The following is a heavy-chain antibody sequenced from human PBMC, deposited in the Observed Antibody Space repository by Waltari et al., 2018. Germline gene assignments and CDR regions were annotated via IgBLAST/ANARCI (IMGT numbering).Heavy chain of an antibody. D-gene: IGHD5-12*01. CDR3: ARPRDGYNHFDY. CDR2: IVVGSGNT. J-gene: IGHJ4*02. V-gene: IGHV1-58*02. CDR1: GFTFTSSA. Sequence: QMQLVQSGPEVKKPGTSVKVSCKASGFTFTSSAMQWVRQARGQRLEWIGWIVVGSGNTNYAQKFQGRVTMTRDTSISTAYMELSRLRSDDTAVYYCARPRDGYNHFDYWGQGTLVTVSS.